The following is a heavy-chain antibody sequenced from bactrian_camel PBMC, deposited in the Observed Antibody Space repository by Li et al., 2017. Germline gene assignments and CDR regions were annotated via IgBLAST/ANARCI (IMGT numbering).Heavy chain of an antibody. V-gene: IGHV3S54*01. Sequence: HVQLVESGGGSVQPGGSLRLSCAASGNLYNLNCLGWFRQAPGMEREQVAAFIYTFHRTARYADSVKGRSTISRDDAKNTLYLQMNNLQPEDSAMYCCAANRLGSSWCLARRPANNVWGQGTQVTVS. D-gene: IGHD6*01. CDR3: AANRLGSSWCLARRPANNV. CDR2: IYTFHRTA. CDR1: GNLYNLNC. J-gene: IGHJ4*01.